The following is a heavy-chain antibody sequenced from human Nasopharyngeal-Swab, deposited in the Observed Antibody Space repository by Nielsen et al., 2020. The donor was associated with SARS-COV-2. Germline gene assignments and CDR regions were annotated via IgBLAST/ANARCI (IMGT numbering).Heavy chain of an antibody. D-gene: IGHD3-16*01. V-gene: IGHV4-59*01. J-gene: IGHJ2*01. CDR2: MYYSGST. Sequence: SETLSLTCSVSGDSIISYYWSWIQQPPGKGLEWIGYMYYSGSTSHNPSLKSRVTISVDTSKNQISLKLTSVTAADTAVYYCARPGGSGDPYWYFDLWGRGTLVTVSS. CDR1: GDSIISYY. CDR3: ARPGGSGDPYWYFDL.